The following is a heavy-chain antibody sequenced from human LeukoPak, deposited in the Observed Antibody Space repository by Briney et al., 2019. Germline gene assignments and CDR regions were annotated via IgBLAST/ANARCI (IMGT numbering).Heavy chain of an antibody. CDR1: GYTFTSYD. CDR3: ARGFLGDYYYMDV. Sequence: ASVKVSCKASGYTFTSYDINWVRQAPGQGLEWMGIINPSGGSTSYAQKFQGRVTMTRDTSTSTVYMELSSLRSEDTAVYYCARGFLGDYYYMDVWGKGTAVTVSS. J-gene: IGHJ6*03. V-gene: IGHV1-46*01. CDR2: INPSGGST. D-gene: IGHD3-3*01.